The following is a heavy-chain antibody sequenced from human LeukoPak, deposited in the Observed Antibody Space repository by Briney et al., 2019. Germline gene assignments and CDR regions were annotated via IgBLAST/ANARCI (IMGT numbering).Heavy chain of an antibody. CDR2: ISSSSSYI. CDR1: GFTFSSYS. CDR3: ARGGPMYVVTNYFDY. Sequence: PGGSLRLSCAASGFTFSSYSMNWVRQAPGKGLEWVSSISSSSSYIYYADSVKGRFTISRDNAKNSLYLQMNSLRAEDTAVYYCARGGPMYVVTNYFDYWGQGTLVTVSS. J-gene: IGHJ4*02. D-gene: IGHD2-21*02. V-gene: IGHV3-21*01.